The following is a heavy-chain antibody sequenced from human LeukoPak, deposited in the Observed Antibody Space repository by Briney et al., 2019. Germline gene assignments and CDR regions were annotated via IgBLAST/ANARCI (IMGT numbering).Heavy chain of an antibody. CDR3: ARFPAGSGYYRAFYFDY. Sequence: SETLSLTCTVSGGYISSYYWSWIRQPPGKGLEWIGYIYYRGSTNYNPSLKSRVTISVDTSKNQFSLKLSSVTAADMAVYYCARFPAGSGYYRAFYFDYWGQGTLVTVSS. J-gene: IGHJ4*02. V-gene: IGHV4-59*12. CDR1: GGYISSYY. CDR2: IYYRGST. D-gene: IGHD3-22*01.